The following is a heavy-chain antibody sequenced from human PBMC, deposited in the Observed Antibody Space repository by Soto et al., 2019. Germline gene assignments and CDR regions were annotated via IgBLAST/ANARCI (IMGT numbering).Heavy chain of an antibody. CDR1: GFTFSSYG. Sequence: QVQLVESGGGVVQPGRSLRLSCAASGFTFSSYGMHWVRQAPGQGLEWVTIISYDGSKKYYADSVKGRFTISRDNSKNTVYLHMNSLRAEDTAVYYCAQGGSDWSDYFDYWGQGALLTVSS. V-gene: IGHV3-30*18. D-gene: IGHD6-19*01. CDR3: AQGGSDWSDYFDY. CDR2: ISYDGSKK. J-gene: IGHJ4*02.